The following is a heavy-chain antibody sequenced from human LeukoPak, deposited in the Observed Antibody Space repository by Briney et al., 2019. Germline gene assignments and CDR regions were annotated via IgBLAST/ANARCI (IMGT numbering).Heavy chain of an antibody. Sequence: ASVKVSCKASGYTFTSYYMHWVRQAPGQGLEWMGIINPSGGSTSYAQKFQGRVTMTRDTSTSTVYMELSSLRSEDTAVYYCARVLYRWGAAQYYFDYWGQGTLVTVSS. CDR1: GYTFTSYY. CDR3: ARVLYRWGAAQYYFDY. CDR2: INPSGGST. J-gene: IGHJ4*02. D-gene: IGHD6-6*01. V-gene: IGHV1-46*01.